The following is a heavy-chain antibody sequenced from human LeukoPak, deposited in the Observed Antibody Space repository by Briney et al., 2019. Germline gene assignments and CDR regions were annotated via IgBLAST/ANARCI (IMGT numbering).Heavy chain of an antibody. D-gene: IGHD2-2*01. CDR1: GGSISSYY. CDR3: ARGDIHCSSTSCYALPFDY. V-gene: IGHV4-59*01. J-gene: IGHJ4*02. Sequence: PSETLSLTCTVSGGSISSYYWSWIRQPPGKGLEWIGYIYYSGSTNYNPSLKSRVTISVDTSKNQFSLKLSSVTAADTAVYYCARGDIHCSSTSCYALPFDYWGQGTLVTVSS. CDR2: IYYSGST.